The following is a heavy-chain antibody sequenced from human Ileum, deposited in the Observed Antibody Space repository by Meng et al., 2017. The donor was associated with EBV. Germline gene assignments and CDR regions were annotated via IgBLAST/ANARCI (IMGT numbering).Heavy chain of an antibody. CDR2: IYHSGST. J-gene: IGHJ4*02. CDR3: ARTGVGLAFDY. D-gene: IGHD2-8*01. V-gene: IGHV4-4*02. Sequence: GQRAGAGTWLVNGSGTLSLIGGVSGDSMTNNNWWAWVRQPPGKGLEWIGEIYHSGSTNYNPSLQSRATISVDMSKKQFSLKLRSVTAADTAVYYCARTGVGLAFDYWGLGTLVTVSS. CDR1: GDSMTNNNW.